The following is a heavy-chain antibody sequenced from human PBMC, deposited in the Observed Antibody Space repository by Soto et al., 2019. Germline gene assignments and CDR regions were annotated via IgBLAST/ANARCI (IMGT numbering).Heavy chain of an antibody. CDR3: ARAKSKLRYFDWLSKSDAFDI. J-gene: IGHJ3*02. D-gene: IGHD3-9*01. Sequence: ASVKVSCKASGYTFTGYYMHWVRQAPGQGLEWMGWINPNSGGTNYAQKFQGWVTMTRDTSISTAYMELSRLRSDDTAVYYCARAKSKLRYFDWLSKSDAFDIWGQGTMVTVS. V-gene: IGHV1-2*04. CDR1: GYTFTGYY. CDR2: INPNSGGT.